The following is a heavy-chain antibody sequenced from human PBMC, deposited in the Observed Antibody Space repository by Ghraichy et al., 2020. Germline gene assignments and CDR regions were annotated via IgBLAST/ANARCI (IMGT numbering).Heavy chain of an antibody. J-gene: IGHJ4*02. V-gene: IGHV4-39*01. CDR1: GGSVSSSSDY. D-gene: IGHD1-1*01. CDR2: ILHGGST. Sequence: SETLALTCTVSGGSVSSSSDYWGWIRQPPGEGLEWIGNILHGGSTFYNPSLRGRVTISVDTSKNQFSLKLSSVTAADSAMYYCARYAIGTMLDNWGQGTLVTVS. CDR3: ARYAIGTMLDN.